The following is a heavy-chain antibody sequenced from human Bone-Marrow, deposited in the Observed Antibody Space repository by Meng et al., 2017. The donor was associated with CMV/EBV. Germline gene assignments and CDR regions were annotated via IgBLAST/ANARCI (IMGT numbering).Heavy chain of an antibody. CDR3: ARALFLEWLGGFDP. CDR2: IYYSGST. Sequence: GSLRLSCTVSGGSISSSSYYWGWIRQPPGKGLEWIGSIYYSGSTYYNPSLKSRVTISVDTSKNQFSLKLSSVTAADTAVYYCARALFLEWLGGFDPWGQGTLVTVSS. J-gene: IGHJ5*02. CDR1: GGSISSSSYY. D-gene: IGHD3-3*01. V-gene: IGHV4-39*07.